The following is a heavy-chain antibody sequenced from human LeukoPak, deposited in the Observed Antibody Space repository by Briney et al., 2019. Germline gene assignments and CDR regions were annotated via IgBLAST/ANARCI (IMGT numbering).Heavy chain of an antibody. CDR2: IIPIFGTA. Sequence: SVKVSCKASGYTFTSYDINWVRQAPGQGLEWMGRIIPIFGTANYAQKFQGRVTITTDESTSTAYMELSSLRSEDTAVYYCARGIGYSYGLFDYWGQGTLVTVSS. CDR3: ARGIGYSYGLFDY. D-gene: IGHD5-18*01. J-gene: IGHJ4*02. CDR1: GYTFTSYD. V-gene: IGHV1-69*05.